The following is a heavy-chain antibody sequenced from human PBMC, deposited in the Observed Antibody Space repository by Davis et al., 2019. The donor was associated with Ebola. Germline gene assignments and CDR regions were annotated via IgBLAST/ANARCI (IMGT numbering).Heavy chain of an antibody. CDR1: GFSFRNYA. V-gene: IGHV3-30-3*01. Sequence: PGGSLRLSCVASGFSFRNYAMHWVRQAPGRGLEWVALISPNDNKDYYADSVKGLFPNSRDISKSTLFMEMNSLTAEDTAVYYCAKDGGNQMSTHNWFDTWGQGTLVTVSS. CDR2: ISPNDNKD. CDR3: AKDGGNQMSTHNWFDT. J-gene: IGHJ5*02. D-gene: IGHD3-16*01.